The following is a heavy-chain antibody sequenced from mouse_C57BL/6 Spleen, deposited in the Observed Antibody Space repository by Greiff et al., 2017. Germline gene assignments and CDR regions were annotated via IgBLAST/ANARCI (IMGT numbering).Heavy chain of an antibody. V-gene: IGHV14-3*01. CDR3: ARSETAQATFAY. CDR2: IDPANGNT. D-gene: IGHD3-2*02. J-gene: IGHJ3*01. Sequence: EVNLVESVAELVRPGASVKLSCTASGFNIKNTYMHWVKQRPEQGLEWIGRIDPANGNTKYAPKFQGKATITADTSSNTAYLQLSSLTSEDTAIYYCARSETAQATFAYWGQGTLVTVSA. CDR1: GFNIKNTY.